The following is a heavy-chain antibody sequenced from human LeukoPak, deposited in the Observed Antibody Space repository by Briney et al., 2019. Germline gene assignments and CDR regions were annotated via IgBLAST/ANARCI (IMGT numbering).Heavy chain of an antibody. J-gene: IGHJ5*02. Sequence: SCPTLVKPTQTLTLTCTFSGFSLSTSGVGVGWIRQPPGRALEWLALIYWDDDKRYSPSLKSRLTITKDTSKNQVVLTMTNMDPVDTATYYCAHIRLWFGRPGWFDPWGQGTLVTVSS. CDR1: GFSLSTSGVG. V-gene: IGHV2-5*02. CDR3: AHIRLWFGRPGWFDP. D-gene: IGHD3-10*01. CDR2: IYWDDDK.